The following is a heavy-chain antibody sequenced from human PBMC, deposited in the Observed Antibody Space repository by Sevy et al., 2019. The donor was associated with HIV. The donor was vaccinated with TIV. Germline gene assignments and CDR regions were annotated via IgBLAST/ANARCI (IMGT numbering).Heavy chain of an antibody. CDR3: TRVDYYDTSASQY. Sequence: GGSLRLSCAASGFTFRDYSMNWVRQAPGQGLEWVSSISSASSYRKYGHSVKGRFTISRDNAKNLLYLDLNSLRVEDTAVYYCTRVDYYDTSASQYWGQGTLVTVSS. V-gene: IGHV3-21*06. D-gene: IGHD3-22*01. CDR2: ISSASSYR. CDR1: GFTFRDYS. J-gene: IGHJ4*02.